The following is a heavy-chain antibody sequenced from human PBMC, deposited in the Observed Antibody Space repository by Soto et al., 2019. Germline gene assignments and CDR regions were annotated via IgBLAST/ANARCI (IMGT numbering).Heavy chain of an antibody. CDR1: GFTFSSYS. D-gene: IGHD1-1*01. CDR3: ARARTTGNDPPDAFDI. J-gene: IGHJ3*02. CDR2: ISSSSSYI. Sequence: GGSLRLSCAASGFTFSSYSMNWVRQAPGKGLEWVSSISSSSSYIYYADSVKGRFTISRDNAKNSLYLQMNSLRAEDTAVYYCARARTTGNDPPDAFDIWGQGTMVTVSS. V-gene: IGHV3-21*01.